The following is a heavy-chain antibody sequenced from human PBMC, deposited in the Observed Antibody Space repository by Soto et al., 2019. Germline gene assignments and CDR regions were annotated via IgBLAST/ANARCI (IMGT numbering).Heavy chain of an antibody. V-gene: IGHV3-15*01. CDR1: GITFKDAW. Sequence: EVQLLESGGGLVQPGGSLRLSCLVSGITFKDAWMSWVRQAPGKGLDWVARIKSYGSGGTTDYTQAVKGRFTISRDDSQSTVHLQMNSLRNEDTAVYFCVWNTRAEVLGRWGQGTLVTVSS. D-gene: IGHD1-1*01. CDR2: IKSYGSGGTT. J-gene: IGHJ4*02. CDR3: VWNTRAEVLGR.